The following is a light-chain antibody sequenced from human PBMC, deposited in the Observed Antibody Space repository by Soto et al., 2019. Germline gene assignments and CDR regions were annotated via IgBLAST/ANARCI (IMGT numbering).Light chain of an antibody. Sequence: QSVLTQPPSVSGAPGQTVIISCSGSSSNIGAPYDVNWYRQLPGTVPKLLIYGNHNRPSGVPDRFSGSKSGNTASLTISGLQAEDEADYYCCSYAGSYTFVFGTGTKVTVL. CDR2: GNH. V-gene: IGLV1-40*01. J-gene: IGLJ1*01. CDR3: CSYAGSYTFV. CDR1: SSNIGAPYD.